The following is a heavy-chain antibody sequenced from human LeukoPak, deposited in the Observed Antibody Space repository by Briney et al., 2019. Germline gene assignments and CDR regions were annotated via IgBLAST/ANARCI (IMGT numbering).Heavy chain of an antibody. J-gene: IGHJ3*02. CDR3: AKYTQAGDAFDI. Sequence: GSLSLSCAASGFTFSSYSMNWVRQAPGKGLEWVSYISSSSSTIYYADSVKGRFTISRDNAQNSLYLQMNSLRAEDSAVYYCAKYTQAGDAFDIWGQGTMVTVSS. CDR2: ISSSSSTI. D-gene: IGHD1-1*01. V-gene: IGHV3-48*01. CDR1: GFTFSSYS.